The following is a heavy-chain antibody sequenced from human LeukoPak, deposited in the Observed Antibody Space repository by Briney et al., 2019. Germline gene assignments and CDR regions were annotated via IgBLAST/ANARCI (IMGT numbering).Heavy chain of an antibody. CDR1: GFTFSNFW. D-gene: IGHD4-17*01. V-gene: IGHV3-7*01. CDR2: IKDDGSAK. CDR3: ARDTDDYAVFDY. Sequence: GGSLRLSCTVSGFTFSNFWMSRVRQAPGKGLERVANIKDDGSAKFYLASVEGRFTISRDNAKNSLYLQMNSLRAEDTAVYYCARDTDDYAVFDYWGQGTLVTVPS. J-gene: IGHJ4*02.